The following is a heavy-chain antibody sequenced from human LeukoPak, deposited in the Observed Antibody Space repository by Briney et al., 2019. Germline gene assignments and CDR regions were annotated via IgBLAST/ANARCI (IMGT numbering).Heavy chain of an antibody. CDR3: ARDAGYCSSTSCYADY. J-gene: IGHJ4*02. D-gene: IGHD2-2*01. CDR2: ISSNGGST. Sequence: GGSLRLSCAASGFTFSSYAMHWVRQAPGKGLEYVSAISSNGGSTYYANSVNGRFTISRDNSKNTLYLQMGSLRAEDMAVYYCARDAGYCSSTSCYADYWGQGTLVTVSS. V-gene: IGHV3-64*01. CDR1: GFTFSSYA.